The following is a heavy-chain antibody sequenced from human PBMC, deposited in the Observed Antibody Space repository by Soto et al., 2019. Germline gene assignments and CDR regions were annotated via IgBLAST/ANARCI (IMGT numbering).Heavy chain of an antibody. CDR3: AKDIGYGGYYYMDV. CDR1: GFTFDDYA. CDR2: ISWNSGSI. V-gene: IGHV3-9*01. J-gene: IGHJ6*03. Sequence: QPGGSLRLSCAASGFTFDDYAMHWVRQAPGKGLEWVSGISWNSGSIGYADSVKGRFTISRDNAKNSLYLQMNSLRAEDTALYYCAKDIGYGGYYYMDVWGKGTTVTVSS. D-gene: IGHD4-17*01.